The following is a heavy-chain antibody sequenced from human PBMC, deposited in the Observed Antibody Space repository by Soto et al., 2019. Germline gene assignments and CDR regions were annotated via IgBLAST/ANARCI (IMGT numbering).Heavy chain of an antibody. CDR2: ISGSGGST. J-gene: IGHJ4*02. CDR1: GFTFSSYA. V-gene: IGHV3-23*01. CDR3: AKDGPRDDYDSSGPNNFDY. D-gene: IGHD3-22*01. Sequence: EVQLLESGGGLVQPGGSLRLSCAASGFTFSSYAMSWVRQAPGKGLEWVSAISGSGGSTYYADSVKGRFTISRDNSKNTLYLQMNSLRAEDTAVYYCAKDGPRDDYDSSGPNNFDYWGQGTLVTVSS.